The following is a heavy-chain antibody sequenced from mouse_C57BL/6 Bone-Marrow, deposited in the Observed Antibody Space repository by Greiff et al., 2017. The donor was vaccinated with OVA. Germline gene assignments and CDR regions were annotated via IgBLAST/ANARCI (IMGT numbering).Heavy chain of an antibody. Sequence: DVQLQESGAELVRPGASVKLSCTASGFNIKDDYMHWVKQRPEQGLEWIGWIDPENGDTEYASKFQGKATITADTSSNTAYLQLSSLTSEDTAVYYCSGYGGFAYWGQGTLVTVSA. CDR2: IDPENGDT. D-gene: IGHD2-2*01. V-gene: IGHV14-4*01. J-gene: IGHJ3*01. CDR3: SGYGGFAY. CDR1: GFNIKDDY.